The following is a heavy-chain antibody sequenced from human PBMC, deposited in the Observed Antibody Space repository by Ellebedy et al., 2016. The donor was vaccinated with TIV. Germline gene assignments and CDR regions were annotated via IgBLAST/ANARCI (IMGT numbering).Heavy chain of an antibody. J-gene: IGHJ6*02. V-gene: IGHV3-23*01. CDR2: ISGGGGST. CDR3: AKDNVQGGMDV. CDR1: GFTFSSYA. D-gene: IGHD6-6*01. Sequence: GESLKISCAASGFTFSSYAMSWVRQAPGKRLEWVSGISGGGGSTNYADSVEGRFTISRDTSKNTLYLQMNSLRAEDTAVYYCAKDNVQGGMDVWGQGTTVTVSS.